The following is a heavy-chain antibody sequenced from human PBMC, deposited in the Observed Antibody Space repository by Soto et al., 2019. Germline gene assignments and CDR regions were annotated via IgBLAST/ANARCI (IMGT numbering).Heavy chain of an antibody. V-gene: IGHV2-70*11. D-gene: IGHD4-17*01. CDR3: ARIYGASAPA. CDR1: GVSLSTSGVS. CDR2: IDWNDYK. Sequence: SGPTLVNPTQTLTVTCTFSGVSLSTSGVSVSWIRQPPGKALECLARIDWNDYKYYNTSLRNRLTVSKGTSENQVVLTMTNMSPVDTATYYCARIYGASAPAWGQGTLVTVSS. J-gene: IGHJ5*02.